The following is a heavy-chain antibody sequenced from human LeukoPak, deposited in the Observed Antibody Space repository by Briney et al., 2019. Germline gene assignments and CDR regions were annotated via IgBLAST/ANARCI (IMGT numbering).Heavy chain of an antibody. V-gene: IGHV3-33*01. CDR2: IWNDGSDK. CDR3: ATPTRGSGSFLIDF. D-gene: IGHD1-26*01. CDR1: GFTFSSYG. Sequence: PGGSLRLSCAASGFTFSSYGMHWARQAPGKGLEWVADIWNDGSDKYYADSVKGRFTIPRDNSQNTLYLQMNSLRAQDTAVYYCATPTRGSGSFLIDFWGQGTQFTVSS. J-gene: IGHJ4*02.